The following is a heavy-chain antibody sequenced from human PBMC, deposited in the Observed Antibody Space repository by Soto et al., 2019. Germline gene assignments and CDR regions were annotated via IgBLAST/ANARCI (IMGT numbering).Heavy chain of an antibody. CDR1: GGSISSVGYY. J-gene: IGHJ2*01. D-gene: IGHD3-10*01. CDR2: ISYSGST. CDR3: AGVWGVVSTNKRWYFDL. Sequence: QVQLQESGPGLVKPSQTLSLSCTVSGGSISSVGYYWSWIRQHPGKGLEWIGHISYSGSTYDNPDLKTRIRISVDTSKNQFALELRSVTAADTAVYHCAGVWGVVSTNKRWYFDLWGRGTLVIVSS. V-gene: IGHV4-31*03.